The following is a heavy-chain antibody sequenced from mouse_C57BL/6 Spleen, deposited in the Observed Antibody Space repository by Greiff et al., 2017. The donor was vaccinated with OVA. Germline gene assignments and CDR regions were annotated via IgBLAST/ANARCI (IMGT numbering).Heavy chain of an antibody. CDR1: GFTFSSYA. V-gene: IGHV5-9-1*02. D-gene: IGHD1-1*01. J-gene: IGHJ4*01. CDR3: TRDQVTTVVATWAMDY. Sequence: EVHLVESGEGLVKPGGSLKLSCAASGFTFSSYAMSWVRQTPEKRLEWVAYISSGGDYIYYADTVKGRFTISRDNARNTLYLQMSSLKSEDTAMYYCTRDQVTTVVATWAMDYWGQGTSVTVSS. CDR2: ISSGGDYI.